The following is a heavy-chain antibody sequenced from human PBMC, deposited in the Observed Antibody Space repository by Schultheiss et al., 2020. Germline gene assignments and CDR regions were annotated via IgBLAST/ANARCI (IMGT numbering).Heavy chain of an antibody. Sequence: SQTLSLTCTVSGGSVSSGSYYWSWIRQPPGKGLEWIGYIYYSGSTNYNPSLKSRVTISVDTSKNQFSLKLSSVTAADTAVYYCARDAVAVGFDPWGQGTLVT. CDR2: IYYSGST. V-gene: IGHV4-61*01. D-gene: IGHD6-19*01. CDR1: GGSVSSGSYY. J-gene: IGHJ5*02. CDR3: ARDAVAVGFDP.